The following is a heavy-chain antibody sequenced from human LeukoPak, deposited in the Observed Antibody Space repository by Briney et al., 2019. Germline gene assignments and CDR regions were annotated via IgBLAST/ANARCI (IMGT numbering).Heavy chain of an antibody. CDR1: GGTFSSYA. CDR3: ARHEEQLVNAFDI. J-gene: IGHJ3*02. D-gene: IGHD6-13*01. Sequence: ASVKVSCKASGGTFSSYAISWVRQAPGQGLEWMGWISAYNGNTNYAQKLQGRVTMTTDTSTSTAYMELRSLRSDDTAVYYCARHEEQLVNAFDIWGQGTMVTVSS. CDR2: ISAYNGNT. V-gene: IGHV1-18*01.